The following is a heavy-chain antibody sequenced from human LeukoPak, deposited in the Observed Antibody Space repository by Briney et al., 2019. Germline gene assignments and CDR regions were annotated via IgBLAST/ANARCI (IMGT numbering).Heavy chain of an antibody. V-gene: IGHV3-30*04. Sequence: PGRSLRLSCAASGFTFSSYAMHWVRQAPGKGLEWVAVISYDGSNKYYADPVKGRFTISRDNSKNTLYLQMNSLRAEDTAVYYCARDHLRYFDWLLPGYWGQGTLVTVSS. D-gene: IGHD3-9*01. CDR2: ISYDGSNK. CDR3: ARDHLRYFDWLLPGY. CDR1: GFTFSSYA. J-gene: IGHJ4*02.